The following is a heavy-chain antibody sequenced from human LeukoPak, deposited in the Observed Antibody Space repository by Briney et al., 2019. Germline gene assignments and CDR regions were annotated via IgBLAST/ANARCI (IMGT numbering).Heavy chain of an antibody. D-gene: IGHD5-18*01. CDR3: ARSPQEGYSYGYYYYYYMDV. CDR2: VYYSGGT. CDR1: GDSVSSGAYY. J-gene: IGHJ6*03. Sequence: PSQTLSLTCTVSGDSVSSGAYYWNWIRQHPGKGLEWLGYVYYSGGTYYNPSLKSRVAISIDTSRNQFSPKLSSVTAADTAVYYCARSPQEGYSYGYYYYYYMDVWGKGTTVTVSS. V-gene: IGHV4-31*03.